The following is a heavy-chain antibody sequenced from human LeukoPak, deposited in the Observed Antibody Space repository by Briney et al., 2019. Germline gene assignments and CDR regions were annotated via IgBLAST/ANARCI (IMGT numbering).Heavy chain of an antibody. CDR2: IYYSGST. J-gene: IGHJ4*02. Sequence: SETLSLTCAVYGGSFSGYYWSWIRQPPGKGLEWIGSIYYSGSTYYNPSLKSRVTMSVDTSKNQFSLKLSSVTAADTAVYYCARWDGSGSIFDYWGQGTLVTVSS. D-gene: IGHD3-10*01. CDR3: ARWDGSGSIFDY. V-gene: IGHV4-34*01. CDR1: GGSFSGYY.